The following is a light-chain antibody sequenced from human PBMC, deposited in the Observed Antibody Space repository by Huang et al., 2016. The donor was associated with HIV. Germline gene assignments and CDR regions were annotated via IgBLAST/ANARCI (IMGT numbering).Light chain of an antibody. CDR1: QSLLHSNGNNY. J-gene: IGKJ5*01. Sequence: DIVMTQSPLSLPVTPGEPASISCRSSQSLLHSNGNNYVDWYMQKPGQSPHLLIYLGSNRASGVPDRFSGSGSGTDFTLKISRVEAEDIGVYYCMQTLQTPITFGQGTRLEIK. CDR3: MQTLQTPIT. CDR2: LGS. V-gene: IGKV2-28*01.